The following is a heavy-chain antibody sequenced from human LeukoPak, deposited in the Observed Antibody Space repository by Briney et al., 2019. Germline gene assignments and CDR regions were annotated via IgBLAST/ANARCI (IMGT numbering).Heavy chain of an antibody. CDR2: IYYSGST. V-gene: IGHV4-39*07. CDR3: ARREVIAVAGTFDY. Sequence: SETLSLTCAVSGGSIISSSYYWGWIRQPPGKDLEWIGSIYYSGSTYYNPSLRSRVTISVDTSTNQFSLKLTSVTAADTAIYYCARREVIAVAGTFDYWGQGTLVTVSS. CDR1: GGSIISSSYY. D-gene: IGHD6-19*01. J-gene: IGHJ4*02.